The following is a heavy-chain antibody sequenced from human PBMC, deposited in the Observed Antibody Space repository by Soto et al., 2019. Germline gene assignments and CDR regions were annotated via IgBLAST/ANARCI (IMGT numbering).Heavy chain of an antibody. D-gene: IGHD3-22*01. CDR1: GGSISSSSYY. Sequence: SETLSLTCTVSGGSISSSSYYWGWIRQPPGKGLEWIGSIYYSGSTYYNPSLKSRVTISVDTSKNQFSLKLSSVTAADTAVYYCARDMNYYDSSGYYYGTDYWGQGTLVTVSS. CDR2: IYYSGST. J-gene: IGHJ4*02. CDR3: ARDMNYYDSSGYYYGTDY. V-gene: IGHV4-39*02.